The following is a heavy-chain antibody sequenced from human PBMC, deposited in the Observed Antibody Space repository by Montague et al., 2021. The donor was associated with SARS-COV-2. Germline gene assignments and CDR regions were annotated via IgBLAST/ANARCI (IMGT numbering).Heavy chain of an antibody. Sequence: SETLSLTCAVNGGSSTGYYWTWIRQPPGKGLEWIGEINHNGGTNYNPSLKSRVTMSVDRSKNQFSLTLNSVTAADTAVYYCAREGSPDTRIRGVLHYWGQGTLVTVSS. CDR3: AREGSPDTRIRGVLHY. CDR1: GGSSTGYY. J-gene: IGHJ4*02. D-gene: IGHD3-10*01. V-gene: IGHV4-34*01. CDR2: INHNGGT.